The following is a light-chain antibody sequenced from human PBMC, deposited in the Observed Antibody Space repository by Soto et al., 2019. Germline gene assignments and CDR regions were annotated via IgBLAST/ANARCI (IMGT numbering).Light chain of an antibody. CDR3: QQYNSYPWT. CDR2: DAS. J-gene: IGKJ1*01. V-gene: IGKV1-5*01. Sequence: DIQMTQSPSTLSASVGDRVTITCRASQSISSWLAWYQQKPGKAPKLLIYDASSLESGVPSRFSGSGSGREFTLTISSLQPDDFATYYCQQYNSYPWTSGQGTKVEIK. CDR1: QSISSW.